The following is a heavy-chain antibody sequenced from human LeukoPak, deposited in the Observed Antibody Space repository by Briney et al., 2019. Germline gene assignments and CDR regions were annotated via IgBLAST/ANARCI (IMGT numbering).Heavy chain of an antibody. CDR3: ARKDSVSRGLYYYYYGMDV. V-gene: IGHV1-46*01. CDR1: GYTFTSYY. J-gene: IGHJ6*02. Sequence: ASVKVSCKASGYTFTSYYMHWVRQAPGQGLEWMGIINPSGGSTSYAQKFQGRVTMTRDTSTSTVYMELRSLRSEDTAVYYCARKDSVSRGLYYYYYGMDVWGQGTTVTVSS. CDR2: INPSGGST. D-gene: IGHD3-10*01.